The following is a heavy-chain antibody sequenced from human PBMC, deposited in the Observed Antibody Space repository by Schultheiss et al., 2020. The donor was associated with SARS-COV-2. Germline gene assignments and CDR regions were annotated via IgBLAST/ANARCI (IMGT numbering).Heavy chain of an antibody. J-gene: IGHJ5*02. Sequence: SETLSLTCAVSGGSISSSNWWSWVRQPPGKGLEWIGEINHSGSTNYNPSLKSRVTMSVDTSKNQFSLKLSSVTAADTAVYYCASYYCSSTSWGPRGCWFDPWGQGTLVTVSS. CDR1: GGSISSSNW. V-gene: IGHV4-4*02. CDR3: ASYYCSSTSWGPRGCWFDP. CDR2: INHSGST. D-gene: IGHD2-2*01.